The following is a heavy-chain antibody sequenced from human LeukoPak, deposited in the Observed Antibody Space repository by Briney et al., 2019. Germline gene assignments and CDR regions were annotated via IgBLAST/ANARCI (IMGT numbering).Heavy chain of an antibody. V-gene: IGHV4-39*01. CDR2: IYYSGST. D-gene: IGHD3-9*01. Sequence: PSETLSLTCTVSGGSISSSSYYWGWIRQPPGKGLEWIGSIYYSGSTYYNPSLKSRVTISVDTSKNQFSLKLSSVTAADTAVYYCARRRTPVHRYSDSWGQGTLVTVSS. CDR1: GGSISSSSYY. J-gene: IGHJ4*02. CDR3: ARRRTPVHRYSDS.